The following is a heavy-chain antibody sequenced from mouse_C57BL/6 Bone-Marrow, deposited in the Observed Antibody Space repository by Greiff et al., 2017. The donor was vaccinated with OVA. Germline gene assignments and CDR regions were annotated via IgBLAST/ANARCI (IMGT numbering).Heavy chain of an antibody. CDR2: INYDGSST. Sequence: EVKLVESEGGLVQPGSSMTLSCTASGFTFSDYYMAWVRQVPEKGLEWVANINYDGSSTYYLDSLKSRFIISRDNAKNILYLQMSSLKSEDTATYYCARWGGNLYYFDYWGQGTTLTVSS. CDR3: ARWGGNLYYFDY. V-gene: IGHV5-16*01. CDR1: GFTFSDYY. J-gene: IGHJ2*01.